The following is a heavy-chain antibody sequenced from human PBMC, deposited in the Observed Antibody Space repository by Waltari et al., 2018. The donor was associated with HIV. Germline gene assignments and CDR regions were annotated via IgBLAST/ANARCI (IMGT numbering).Heavy chain of an antibody. V-gene: IGHV2-5*02. Sequence: QITLKESGPTLVKPTQTLTLTCTFSGFSLSTSGVGVGWIRQPPGKALQWLALISWDDDKRYSPSLKSRLTITKDTSKNQVVLTMTNMDPVDTGTYYCAQFITMVRGIVTRYNWFDPWGQGTLVTVSS. J-gene: IGHJ5*02. CDR3: AQFITMVRGIVTRYNWFDP. D-gene: IGHD3-10*01. CDR2: ISWDDDK. CDR1: GFSLSTSGVG.